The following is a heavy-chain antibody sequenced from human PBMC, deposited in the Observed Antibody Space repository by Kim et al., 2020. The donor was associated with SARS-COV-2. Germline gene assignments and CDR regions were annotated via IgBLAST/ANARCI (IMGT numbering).Heavy chain of an antibody. J-gene: IGHJ4*02. Sequence: SARGRFTNSRDNAKDSLYLQMKSLRDEDTAVYYCARGGYYDSSGYYDLDYWGQGTLVTVSS. V-gene: IGHV3-48*02. D-gene: IGHD3-22*01. CDR3: ARGGYYDSSGYYDLDY.